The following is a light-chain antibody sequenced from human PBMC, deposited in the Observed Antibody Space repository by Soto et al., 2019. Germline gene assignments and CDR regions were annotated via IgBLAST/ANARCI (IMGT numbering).Light chain of an antibody. CDR2: STS. CDR3: QQFGGSQFT. Sequence: IVLTQSPGTLSLSPGERATLSCRASQSVSSSYVAWFQQKPGQAPRLLIYSTSNRATGIPDKFSGSGSGTDFTLTIGRLEPEDVAVYFCQQFGGSQFTFGPGTKVDIK. CDR1: QSVSSSY. J-gene: IGKJ3*01. V-gene: IGKV3-20*01.